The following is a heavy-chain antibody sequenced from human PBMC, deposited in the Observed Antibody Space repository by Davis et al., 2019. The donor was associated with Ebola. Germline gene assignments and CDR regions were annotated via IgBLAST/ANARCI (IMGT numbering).Heavy chain of an antibody. V-gene: IGHV3-23*01. CDR2: ISGSGGST. J-gene: IGHJ6*02. CDR3: AKAHAHYDFWSGYPLGDGMDV. D-gene: IGHD3-3*01. CDR1: GFTFSSYA. Sequence: GESLKISCAASGFTFSSYAMSWVRQAPGKGLEWVSAISGSGGSTYYADSVKGRFTISRDNAKNSLYLQMNSLRAEDTALYYCAKAHAHYDFWSGYPLGDGMDVWGQGTTVTVSS.